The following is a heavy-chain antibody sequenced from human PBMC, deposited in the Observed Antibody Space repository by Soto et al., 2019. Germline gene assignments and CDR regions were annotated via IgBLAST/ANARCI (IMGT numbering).Heavy chain of an antibody. V-gene: IGHV4-34*01. D-gene: IGHD2-2*02. CDR2: INHSGST. CDR3: ARGPYCSSTSCYRRHYYYYMDV. CDR1: GGSFSGYY. J-gene: IGHJ6*03. Sequence: QVQLQQWGAGLLKPSETLSLTCAVYGGSFSGYYWSWIRQPPEKGLEWIGEINHSGSTNYNPSLKSRVTISVDTSKNQFSLKLSSVTAADTAVYYCARGPYCSSTSCYRRHYYYYMDVWGKGTTVTVSS.